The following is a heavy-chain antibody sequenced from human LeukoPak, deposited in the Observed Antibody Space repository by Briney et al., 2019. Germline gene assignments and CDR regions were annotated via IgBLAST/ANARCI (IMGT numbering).Heavy chain of an antibody. CDR1: GYTFTSYG. V-gene: IGHV1-18*01. CDR2: ISTYNGNT. CDR3: AREREGYGDYDY. D-gene: IGHD4-17*01. Sequence: ASVKVSCKASGYTFTSYGITWVRQAPGQGLEWMGWISTYNGNTNYAQKLQGRVTMTTDTSTSTAYMELRSLRSDDTAVYYCAREREGYGDYDYWGQGTLVTVSS. J-gene: IGHJ4*02.